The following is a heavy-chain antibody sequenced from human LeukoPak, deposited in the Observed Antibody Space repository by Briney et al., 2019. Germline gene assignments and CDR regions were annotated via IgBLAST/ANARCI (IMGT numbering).Heavy chain of an antibody. CDR3: ARRYISYGSYYYYYYMDV. CDR2: INHSGST. D-gene: IGHD4-17*01. CDR1: GGSFSGYY. J-gene: IGHJ6*03. V-gene: IGHV4-34*01. Sequence: KPSETLSLTCAVYGGSFSGYYWSWIRQPPGKGLEWIGEINHSGSTNYNPSLKSRVTISVDTSKNQFSLKLSSVTAADTAVYYCARRYISYGSYYYYYYMDVWGKGTTVTVSS.